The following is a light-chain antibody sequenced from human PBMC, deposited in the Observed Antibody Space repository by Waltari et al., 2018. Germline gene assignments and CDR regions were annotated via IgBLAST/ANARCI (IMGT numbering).Light chain of an antibody. CDR3: QQSYSTLYT. CDR1: QRISSY. CDR2: AAS. J-gene: IGKJ2*01. V-gene: IGKV1-39*01. Sequence: DIQMTQSPSSLSASVGDRVTITCRASQRISSYLNWYQQKPGKAPKLLIYAASSLQSGVPSRFSGSGSGTDFILTISSLQPEDFATYYCQQSYSTLYTFGQGTKLEIK.